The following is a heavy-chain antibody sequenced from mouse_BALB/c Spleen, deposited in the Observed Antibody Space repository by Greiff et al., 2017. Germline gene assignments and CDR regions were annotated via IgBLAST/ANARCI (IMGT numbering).Heavy chain of an antibody. Sequence: QDQLQQPGAELVKPGASVKLSCNASGYTFTSYWMHWVKQRPGQGLEWIGEINPSNGRTNYNEKFKSKATLTVDKSSSTAYMQLSSLTSEDSAVYYCARCITTVVDGAWFAYWGQGTLVTVSA. V-gene: IGHV1S81*02. CDR3: ARCITTVVDGAWFAY. J-gene: IGHJ3*01. D-gene: IGHD1-1*01. CDR2: INPSNGRT. CDR1: GYTFTSYW.